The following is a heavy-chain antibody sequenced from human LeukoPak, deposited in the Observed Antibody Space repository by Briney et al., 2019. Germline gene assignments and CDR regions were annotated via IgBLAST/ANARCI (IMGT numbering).Heavy chain of an antibody. CDR3: AREVHTGYSSSWHNFPRYYYYYYMDV. J-gene: IGHJ6*03. D-gene: IGHD6-13*01. CDR1: GGSISSGSYY. V-gene: IGHV4-61*10. Sequence: PSETLSLTCTVSGGSISSGSYYWSWIRQPAGKGLEWIGYIYYSGSTNYNPSLKSRVTISVDTSKNQFSLKLSSVTAADTAVYYCAREVHTGYSSSWHNFPRYYYYYYMDVWGKGTTVTVSS. CDR2: IYYSGST.